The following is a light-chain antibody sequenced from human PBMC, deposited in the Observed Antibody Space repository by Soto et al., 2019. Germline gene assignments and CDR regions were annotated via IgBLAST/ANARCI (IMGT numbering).Light chain of an antibody. V-gene: IGKV3-15*01. CDR3: QQYNNSRPIA. J-gene: IGKJ5*01. Sequence: ETVVASSRATLSVXPGEXVTLXXXXSQSVSIKLAWYQQKPIQSPKLLIYDTSTSSTGIPARFSGHRSGPEFNLTISSIQSKDFAVSYCQQYNNSRPIAFGHKTGMDIK. CDR2: DTS. CDR1: QSVSIK.